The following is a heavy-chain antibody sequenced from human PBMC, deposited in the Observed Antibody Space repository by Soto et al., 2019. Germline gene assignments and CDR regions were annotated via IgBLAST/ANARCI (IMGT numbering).Heavy chain of an antibody. CDR3: AREGGELLSDAFAI. V-gene: IGHV1-69*06. J-gene: IGHJ3*02. D-gene: IGHD1-7*01. CDR1: GGTFSSYT. CDR2: IIPMFGTT. Sequence: QVQLVQSGAEMKKPGSSVKVSCKASGGTFSSYTINWVRQAPGQGLEWMGGIIPMFGTTDYAQKFQGRVTITAAKSTTTVYTELSSLTSEDTAVYYCAREGGELLSDAFAIWGQGTMVTVSS.